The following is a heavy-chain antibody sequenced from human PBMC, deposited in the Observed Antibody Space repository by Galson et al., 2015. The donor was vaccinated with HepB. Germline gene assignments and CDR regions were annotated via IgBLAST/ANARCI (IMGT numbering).Heavy chain of an antibody. CDR2: VIPIFGST. Sequence: SCKASGGSFSSYAFSWVRQAPGQGLEWMGGVIPIFGSTNYAQKFQDRVTIIADESTRTVDMELSSLRPKDAAVYYCARGQGTATVNRRWERLHIGAMGVWGQGTTVTVSS. J-gene: IGHJ6*02. CDR1: GGSFSSYA. D-gene: IGHD4-17*01. V-gene: IGHV1-69*01. CDR3: ARGQGTATVNRRWERLHIGAMGV.